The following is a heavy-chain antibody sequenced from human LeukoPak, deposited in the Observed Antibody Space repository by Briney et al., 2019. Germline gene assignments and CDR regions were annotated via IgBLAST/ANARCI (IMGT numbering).Heavy chain of an antibody. Sequence: GGSLRLSCAASGFTFSSYAMSWVRQAPGKGLEWVSAISGSGDSTYYADSVKGRFTISRDNSKSTLYLQMNSLRAEDTAVYYCAKAGGSRSVEHDSSGYYLPYYFDYWGQGTLVTVSS. J-gene: IGHJ4*02. CDR1: GFTFSSYA. D-gene: IGHD3-22*01. CDR3: AKAGGSRSVEHDSSGYYLPYYFDY. CDR2: ISGSGDST. V-gene: IGHV3-23*01.